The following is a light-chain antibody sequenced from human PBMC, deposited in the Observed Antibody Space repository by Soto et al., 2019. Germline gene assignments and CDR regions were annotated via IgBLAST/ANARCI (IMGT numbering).Light chain of an antibody. CDR3: QHYDNYPPT. CDR2: KAS. J-gene: IGKJ4*01. Sequence: DIQMTQSPSTLSASVGDRVTITCRASQTIRTWLAWYQQKPGKAPNLLIYKASSLQSGVPSRFSGSGSGTDFTLTISSLQPDDFETYFCQHYDNYPPTFGGGTKVEIK. V-gene: IGKV1-5*03. CDR1: QTIRTW.